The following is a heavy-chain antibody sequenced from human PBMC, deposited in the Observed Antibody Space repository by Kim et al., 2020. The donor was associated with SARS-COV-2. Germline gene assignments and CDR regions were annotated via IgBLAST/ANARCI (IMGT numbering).Heavy chain of an antibody. CDR2: IYYSGST. CDR3: ARLQLGVGATRIFDY. D-gene: IGHD1-26*01. J-gene: IGHJ4*02. V-gene: IGHV4-39*01. CDR1: GGSISSSSYY. Sequence: SETLSLTCTVSGGSISSSSYYWGWIRQPPGKGLEWIGSIYYSGSTYYNPSLKSRVTISVDTSKNQFSLKLSSVTAADTDVYYCARLQLGVGATRIFDYWGQGTLVTVSS.